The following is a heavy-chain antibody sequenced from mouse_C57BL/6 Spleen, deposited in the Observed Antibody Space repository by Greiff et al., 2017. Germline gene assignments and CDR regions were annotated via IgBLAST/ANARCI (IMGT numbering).Heavy chain of an antibody. J-gene: IGHJ4*01. Sequence: VQLQQPGAELVKPGASVKLSCKASGYTFTSYWMQWVKQRPGQGLEWIGEIDPSDSYTNYNQKFKGKATLTVDTSSSTAYMQLSSLTSEDSAVYYCARRIYYYGSSYHYAMDYWGQGTSVTVSS. CDR2: IDPSDSYT. CDR1: GYTFTSYW. D-gene: IGHD1-1*01. V-gene: IGHV1-50*01. CDR3: ARRIYYYGSSYHYAMDY.